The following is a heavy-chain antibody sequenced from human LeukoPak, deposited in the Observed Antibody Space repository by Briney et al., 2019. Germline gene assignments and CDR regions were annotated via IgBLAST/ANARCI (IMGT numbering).Heavy chain of an antibody. CDR3: AREAPISDSVNYYKALGY. V-gene: IGHV4-39*02. Sequence: SETLSLTCTVSGESISSSCSYWGWIRQPPGEGLEWVGSNYYSGSTYSNMSLKSRVTLSVDKSKNQLSLRLNAVTAADPAFYCCAREAPISDSVNYYKALGYWGQGTLVTVSS. CDR2: NYYSGST. J-gene: IGHJ4*02. CDR1: GESISSSCSY. D-gene: IGHD3-10*01.